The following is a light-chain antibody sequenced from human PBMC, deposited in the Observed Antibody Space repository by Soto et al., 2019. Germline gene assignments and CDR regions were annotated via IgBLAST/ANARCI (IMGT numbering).Light chain of an antibody. J-gene: IGKJ1*01. CDR1: QSISSG. Sequence: DIQMTQSPSTLSASLGERVTMTCRASQSISSGLAWYQQKPGKAPKVLIYDASSLQSGVPSRFSGSGSGTEFTLTISSLQPEDFAIYYCQQYNSYSPWTLGQGTKVDIK. V-gene: IGKV1-5*01. CDR2: DAS. CDR3: QQYNSYSPWT.